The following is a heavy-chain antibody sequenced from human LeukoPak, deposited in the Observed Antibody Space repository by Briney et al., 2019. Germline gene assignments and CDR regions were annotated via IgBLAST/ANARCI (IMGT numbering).Heavy chain of an antibody. CDR1: GDSISSYY. V-gene: IGHV4-59*01. D-gene: IGHD5-18*01. Sequence: SETLSLTCTVSGDSISSYYWTWIRQPPGKGLEWIGYIYYSGSTNYNPSLKSRVTISVDTSKNQFSLKLRSVTAADTAVCYCARYGYRYAGNWFDPWGQGTLVTVSS. CDR2: IYYSGST. J-gene: IGHJ5*02. CDR3: ARYGYRYAGNWFDP.